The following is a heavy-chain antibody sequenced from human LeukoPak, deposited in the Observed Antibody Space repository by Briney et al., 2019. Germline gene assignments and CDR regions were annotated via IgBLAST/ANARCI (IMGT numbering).Heavy chain of an antibody. D-gene: IGHD3-16*01. CDR2: INEDGSKR. CDR1: GFKFRVFG. J-gene: IGHJ4*02. Sequence: GALRPSCAASGFKFRVFGVTWGRPAPGERPEWVANINEDGSKRYYVDSVRGRFTISRDNGKNFLYLEMNSLRADDTAVYFCVQGGHFDFWGQGAPVTVSS. CDR3: VQGGHFDF. V-gene: IGHV3-7*01.